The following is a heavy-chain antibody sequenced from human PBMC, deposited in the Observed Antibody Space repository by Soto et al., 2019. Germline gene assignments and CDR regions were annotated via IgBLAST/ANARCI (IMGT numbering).Heavy chain of an antibody. CDR1: GFTFSSYA. D-gene: IGHD6-13*01. V-gene: IGHV3-23*01. CDR3: AKSLPRGFTYSRGLYYYGMDV. CDR2: ISGSGGST. J-gene: IGHJ6*02. Sequence: GGSLRLSCAASGFTFSSYAMSWVRQAPGKGLEWVSAISGSGGSTYYADSVKGRFTISRDNSKNTLYLQMNSLRAEDTAVYYCAKSLPRGFTYSRGLYYYGMDVWGQGTTVTVSS.